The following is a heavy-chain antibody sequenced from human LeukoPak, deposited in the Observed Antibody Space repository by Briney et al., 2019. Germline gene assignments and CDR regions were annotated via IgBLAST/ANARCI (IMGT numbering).Heavy chain of an antibody. J-gene: IGHJ6*02. D-gene: IGHD2-21*01. V-gene: IGHV4-59*01. CDR2: IYDSGST. CDR1: GNSISSYY. Sequence: PSETLSLTCTVSGNSISSYYWSWIRQPPGQVLEWIGHIYDSGSTKYNPSLKSRVTISVDKSKNQFSLKLTSVTAADTAVYYCARMMDIAWGMDVWGQGTTVTVSS. CDR3: ARMMDIAWGMDV.